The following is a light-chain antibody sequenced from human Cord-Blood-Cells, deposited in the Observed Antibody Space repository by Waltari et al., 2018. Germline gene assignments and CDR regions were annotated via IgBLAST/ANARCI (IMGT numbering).Light chain of an antibody. Sequence: QSVLTQPPSASGTPGQRVTISCSGSSSNIGSNYVYWYQQLPGTVPKLLIYRNNQRPSGTVPKPPHLRNNSGPPGGPDPFPWSKVGPPASLAIRGLRSEDEADYYCAAWDDSLSGWVFGGGTKLTVL. CDR2: RNN. CDR1: SSNIGSNY. V-gene: IGLV1-47*01. J-gene: IGLJ3*02. CDR3: AAWDDSLSGWV.